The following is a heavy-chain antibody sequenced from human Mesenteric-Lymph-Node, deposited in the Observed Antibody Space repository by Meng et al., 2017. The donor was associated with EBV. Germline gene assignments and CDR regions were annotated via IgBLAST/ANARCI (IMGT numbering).Heavy chain of an antibody. Sequence: QGQQVPSVADVKKPGASVRVSCKASGYTFTTYEMHWVRQATGQGLEWMGIINPSGGSTSYAQKFQGRVTMTRDTSTRTVYMELSSLRSEDTAVYYCARDLGIAGYYFDYWGQGTLVTVSS. D-gene: IGHD6-13*01. CDR3: ARDLGIAGYYFDY. CDR1: GYTFTTYE. J-gene: IGHJ4*02. V-gene: IGHV1-46*01. CDR2: INPSGGST.